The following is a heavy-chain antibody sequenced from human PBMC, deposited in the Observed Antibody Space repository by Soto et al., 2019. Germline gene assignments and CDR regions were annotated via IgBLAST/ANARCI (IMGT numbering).Heavy chain of an antibody. J-gene: IGHJ6*02. V-gene: IGHV4-34*01. Sequence: SETLSLTCAVYGGSFSGYYWSWIRQPPGKGLEWIGEINHSGSTNYNPSLKSRVTISVDTSKNQFSLRLSSVTAADTAVYYCARRRFGELLGRYYYGMDVWGQGTTVTVSS. CDR2: INHSGST. CDR1: GGSFSGYY. CDR3: ARRRFGELLGRYYYGMDV. D-gene: IGHD3-10*01.